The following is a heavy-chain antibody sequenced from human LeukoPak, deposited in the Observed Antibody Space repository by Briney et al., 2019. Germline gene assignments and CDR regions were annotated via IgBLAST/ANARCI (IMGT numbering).Heavy chain of an antibody. J-gene: IGHJ6*03. Sequence: GGSLRLSCGASGFIFGRYVMHWVRQRPGKGLEWVSSISSSSSFIYYADSVKGRFTISRDNAKNSLYLQMNSLRAEDTAVYYCARSSPMDVWGKGATVTISS. CDR1: GFIFGRYV. V-gene: IGHV3-21*01. CDR2: ISSSSSFI. CDR3: ARSSPMDV.